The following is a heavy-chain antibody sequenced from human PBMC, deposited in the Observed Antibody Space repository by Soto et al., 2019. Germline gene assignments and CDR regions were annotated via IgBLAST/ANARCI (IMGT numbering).Heavy chain of an antibody. V-gene: IGHV3-66*04. CDR3: ARHGYNSGGGYFDY. D-gene: IGHD5-18*01. J-gene: IGHJ4*02. Sequence: EVQLVESGGGLVQPGGSLRLSCAASGVTVSSNYMSWLRQAPGKGLEWVSVIYSGGSTYYADSVKGRFTISRDNSKNTLYLQLNSLRAEDTAVYYCARHGYNSGGGYFDYWGQGTLVTVSS. CDR1: GVTVSSNY. CDR2: IYSGGST.